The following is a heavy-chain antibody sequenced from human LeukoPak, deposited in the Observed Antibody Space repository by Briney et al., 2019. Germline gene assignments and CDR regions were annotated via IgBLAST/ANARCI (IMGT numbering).Heavy chain of an antibody. J-gene: IGHJ6*03. D-gene: IGHD1-1*01. Sequence: SETLSLTCTVSGGSISSYYWSWIRQPPGKGLEWIGYIYYSGSTNYNPSLKSRVTISVDTSKNQFSLKLSSVTAADTAVYYCTSATLSYYYMDVWGKGTTVTISS. CDR2: IYYSGST. V-gene: IGHV4-59*01. CDR1: GGSISSYY. CDR3: TSATLSYYYMDV.